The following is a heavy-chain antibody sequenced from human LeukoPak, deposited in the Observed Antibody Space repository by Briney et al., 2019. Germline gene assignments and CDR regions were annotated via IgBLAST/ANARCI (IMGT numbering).Heavy chain of an antibody. D-gene: IGHD3-22*01. CDR2: ISGGGGST. CDR1: GFTFRNYV. CDR3: AKGYYDSSGNAFDI. J-gene: IGHJ3*02. V-gene: IGHV3-23*01. Sequence: PGGSLRLSCAASGFTFRNYVMSWVRQAPGKGLEWVSTISGGGGSTYYADSVKGRFTISRDNSKNTLYLQMNSLRAEDTAVYYCAKGYYDSSGNAFDIWGQGTMVTVSS.